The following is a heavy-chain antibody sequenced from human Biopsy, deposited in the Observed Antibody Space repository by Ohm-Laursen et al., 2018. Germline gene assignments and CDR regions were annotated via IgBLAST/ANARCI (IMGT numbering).Heavy chain of an antibody. V-gene: IGHV3-33*01. CDR2: LWYDGTNK. D-gene: IGHD1-1*01. CDR3: ARPTNARAGGAPFDI. CDR1: GFSFSSYG. J-gene: IGHJ3*02. Sequence: SLRLSCSASGFSFSSYGMHWVRQAPGKGLERVAVLWYDGTNKYYADSVKGRFTISRDNSKNTLYLQMNSLRAEGTAMYYCARPTNARAGGAPFDIWGQGTMVTVSS.